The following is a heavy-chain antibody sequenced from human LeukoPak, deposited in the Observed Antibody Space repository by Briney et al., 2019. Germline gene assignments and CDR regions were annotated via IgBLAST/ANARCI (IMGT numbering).Heavy chain of an antibody. D-gene: IGHD2-2*01. CDR2: INPNSGGT. V-gene: IGHV1-2*02. J-gene: IGHJ6*02. Sequence: ASVKVSCKASGYTFTGYYMHWVRQAPGQGLEWMGWINPNSGGTNYAQKFRGRVTMTRDTSISTAYMELSRLRSDDTAVYYCARVYCSSTSCYFDYYYGMDVWGQGTTVTVSS. CDR1: GYTFTGYY. CDR3: ARVYCSSTSCYFDYYYGMDV.